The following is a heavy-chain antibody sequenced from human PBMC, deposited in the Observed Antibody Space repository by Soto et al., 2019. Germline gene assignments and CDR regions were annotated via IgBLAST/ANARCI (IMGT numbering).Heavy chain of an antibody. CDR3: ARDMDKTTGVAGPDY. D-gene: IGHD6-19*01. CDR1: GFDLSDYS. V-gene: IGHV3-48*02. CDR2: ISRTTDFI. Sequence: EVQLVESGGGFVQPGGSLRLSCVASGFDLSDYSMNWVRQAPGKGLEWVSYISRTTDFIYYADSVKGRFTISRDNAKNSLSLQMNSLRDEYTAVYYCARDMDKTTGVAGPDYWGQGTLVTVSS. J-gene: IGHJ4*02.